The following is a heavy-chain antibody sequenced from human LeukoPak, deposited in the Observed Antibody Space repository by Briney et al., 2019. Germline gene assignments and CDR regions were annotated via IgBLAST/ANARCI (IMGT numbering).Heavy chain of an antibody. CDR3: ARGGDILTGYYSPLDY. CDR2: ISAYNGNT. V-gene: IGHV1-18*01. J-gene: IGHJ4*02. Sequence: ASVKVSCKASGYTFTSYGISWVRQAPGQGREWMGWISAYNGNTNYAQKLQGRVTMTTDTSTSTASMELRSLRSDDTAVYYCARGGDILTGYYSPLDYWGQGTLVTVSS. CDR1: GYTFTSYG. D-gene: IGHD3-9*01.